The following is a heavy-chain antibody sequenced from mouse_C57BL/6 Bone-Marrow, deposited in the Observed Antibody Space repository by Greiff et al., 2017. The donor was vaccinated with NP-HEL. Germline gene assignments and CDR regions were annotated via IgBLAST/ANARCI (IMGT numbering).Heavy chain of an antibody. V-gene: IGHV1-55*01. Sequence: VQLQQPGAELVKPGASVKMSCKASGYTFTSYWITWVKQRPGQGLEWIGDIYPGSGSTNYNEKFKSKATLTVDTSSSTAYMQLSSLTSEDSAVYYCARGDYYGSRACFAYWGQGTLVTVSA. D-gene: IGHD1-1*01. CDR1: GYTFTSYW. CDR2: IYPGSGST. CDR3: ARGDYYGSRACFAY. J-gene: IGHJ3*01.